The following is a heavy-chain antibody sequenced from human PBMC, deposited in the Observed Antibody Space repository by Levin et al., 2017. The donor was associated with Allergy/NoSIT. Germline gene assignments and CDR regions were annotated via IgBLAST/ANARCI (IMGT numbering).Heavy chain of an antibody. CDR2: VSRSGNT. CDR1: GASITDFY. V-gene: IGHV4-4*07. J-gene: IGHJ5*02. Sequence: SETLSLTCSVSGASITDFYWTWIRQPAGKGLEWLGRVSRSGNTDYNASLKSRISMTRDTSKNQFSLTLRSVTAADTAIYYCARVTWASTGTIGWFDPWGQGTLVTVSS. CDR3: ARVTWASTGTIGWFDP. D-gene: IGHD1/OR15-1a*01.